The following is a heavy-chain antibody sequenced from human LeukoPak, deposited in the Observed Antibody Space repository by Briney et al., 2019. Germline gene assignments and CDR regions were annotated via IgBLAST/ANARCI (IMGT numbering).Heavy chain of an antibody. CDR3: ARLEQWLVPNGMDV. V-gene: IGHV3-23*01. Sequence: PGGSLRLSCAASGFTFSSYAMSWVRQAPGKGLEWVSAISGSGGSTYYADSVKGRFTISRDNAKNSLYLQMNSLRAEDTAVYYCARLEQWLVPNGMDVWGQGTTVTVSS. D-gene: IGHD6-19*01. CDR1: GFTFSSYA. J-gene: IGHJ6*02. CDR2: ISGSGGST.